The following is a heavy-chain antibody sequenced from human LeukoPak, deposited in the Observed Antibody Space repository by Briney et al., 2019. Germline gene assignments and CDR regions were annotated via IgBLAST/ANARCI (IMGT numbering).Heavy chain of an antibody. Sequence: GGSLRLSCAASGFTFSSYAMSWVRQAPGKGLEWVSGISLDGATTYYAGSVEGRFTISRDNSKNTLYLQMNSLRADDTAVYYCVKDHGWLLYSWGQGTLVTVSS. D-gene: IGHD3-9*01. CDR1: GFTFSSYA. V-gene: IGHV3-23*01. CDR2: ISLDGATT. CDR3: VKDHGWLLYS. J-gene: IGHJ4*02.